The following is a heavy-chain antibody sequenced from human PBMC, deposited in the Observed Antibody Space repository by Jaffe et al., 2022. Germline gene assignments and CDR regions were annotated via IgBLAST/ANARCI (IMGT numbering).Heavy chain of an antibody. CDR3: AKDLPDYGDYVIFAADY. CDR1: GFTFSSYG. J-gene: IGHJ4*02. CDR2: ISYDGSNK. V-gene: IGHV3-30*18. Sequence: QVQLVESGGGVVQPGRSLRLSCAASGFTFSSYGMHWVRQAPGKGLEWVAVISYDGSNKYYADSVKGRFTISRDNSKNTLYLQMNSLRAEDTAVYYCAKDLPDYGDYVIFAADYWGQGTLVTVSS. D-gene: IGHD4-17*01.